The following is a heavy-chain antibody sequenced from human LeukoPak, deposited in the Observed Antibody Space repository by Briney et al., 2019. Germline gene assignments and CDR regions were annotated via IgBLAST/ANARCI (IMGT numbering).Heavy chain of an antibody. CDR2: ISSSSSYI. V-gene: IGHV3-21*01. CDR3: ASLRFGELPYFDY. CDR1: GFTFSSYW. Sequence: GGSLRLSCAASGFTFSSYWMSWVRQAPGKGLEWVSSISSSSSYIYYADSVKGRFTISRDNAKNSLYLQMSSLRAEDTAVYYCASLRFGELPYFDYWGQGTLVTVSS. J-gene: IGHJ4*02. D-gene: IGHD3-10*01.